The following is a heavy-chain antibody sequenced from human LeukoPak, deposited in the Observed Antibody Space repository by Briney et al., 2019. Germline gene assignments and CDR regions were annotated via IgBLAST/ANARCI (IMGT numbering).Heavy chain of an antibody. Sequence: SETLSLTCTVSGYSISSGYYWGWTRQPPGKGLKWIGSIYHSGSTYYNPSLKSRVTISVDTSKNQFSLKLSSVTAADTAVHYCARGGDGYCSSTSCYYMGSSASDIWGQGTMVTVSS. CDR3: ARGGDGYCSSTSCYYMGSSASDI. D-gene: IGHD2-2*01. CDR2: IYHSGST. J-gene: IGHJ3*02. V-gene: IGHV4-38-2*02. CDR1: GYSISSGYY.